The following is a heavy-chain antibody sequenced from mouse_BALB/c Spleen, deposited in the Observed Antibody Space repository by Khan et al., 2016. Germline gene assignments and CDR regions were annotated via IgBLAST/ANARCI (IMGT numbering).Heavy chain of an antibody. CDR1: GYSIIAYG. V-gene: IGHV2-6-7*01. CDR3: ARDSGGYYAMDY. J-gene: IGHJ4*01. Sequence: QVQLKEPGPGLVAPSQSLSITCTVSGYSIIAYGVNWVRQPPGKGLEWLGTIWGDGSTDYNPALKSRLNITKDNSRCQVAYNIHSRRTDDTAKDYYARDSGGYYAMDYWGQGTTVTVSS. CDR2: IWGDGST. D-gene: IGHD1-3*01.